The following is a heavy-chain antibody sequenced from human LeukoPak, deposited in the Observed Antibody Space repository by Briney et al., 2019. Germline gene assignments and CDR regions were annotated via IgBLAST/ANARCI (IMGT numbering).Heavy chain of an antibody. D-gene: IGHD3-10*01. CDR1: GFNVSSYE. CDR2: ISSSGLTI. V-gene: IGHV3-48*03. CDR3: ARAREGFGELLYYFDY. J-gene: IGHJ4*02. Sequence: GGSLRLSCAASGFNVSSYEMNWVRQAPGKGLEWVSYISSSGLTIHYADSVKGRFTISRDNAKNSLYLQMNSLRAEDTALYYCARAREGFGELLYYFDYWGQGTLVTVSS.